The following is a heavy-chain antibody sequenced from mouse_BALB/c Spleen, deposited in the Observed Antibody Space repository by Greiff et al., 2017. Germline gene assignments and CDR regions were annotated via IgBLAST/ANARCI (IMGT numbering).Heavy chain of an antibody. Sequence: EVQLHQSGAELVRPGALVKLSCKASGFNIKDYYMHWVKQRPEQGLEWIGWIDPENGNTIYDPKFQGKASITADTSSNTAYLQLSSLTSEDTAVYYCARRDSRDYYAMDYWGQGTSVTVSS. CDR2: IDPENGNT. J-gene: IGHJ4*01. V-gene: IGHV14-1*02. CDR1: GFNIKDYY. D-gene: IGHD3-3*01. CDR3: ARRDSRDYYAMDY.